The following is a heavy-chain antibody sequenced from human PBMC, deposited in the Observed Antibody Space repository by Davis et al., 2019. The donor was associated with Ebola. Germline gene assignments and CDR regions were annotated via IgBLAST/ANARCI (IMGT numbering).Heavy chain of an antibody. D-gene: IGHD5-18*01. CDR3: ARDRADTAMSWYFDL. CDR1: GYTFTSYG. CDR2: ISAYNGNT. J-gene: IGHJ2*01. V-gene: IGHV1-18*01. Sequence: AALVKVSCKASGYTFTSYGISWVRQAPGQGLEWMGWISAYNGNTNYAQKLQGRVTMTTDTSTSTAYMELRSLRSDDTAVYYCARDRADTAMSWYFDLWGRGTLVTVSS.